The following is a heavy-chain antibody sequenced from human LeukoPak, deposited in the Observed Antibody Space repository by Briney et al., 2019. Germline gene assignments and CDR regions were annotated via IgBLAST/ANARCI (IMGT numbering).Heavy chain of an antibody. CDR1: GFTFSNYA. CDR2: ISGSGDAT. D-gene: IGHD2-15*01. V-gene: IGHV3-23*01. J-gene: IGHJ4*02. CDR3: AKCSGGSCYASGAFDY. Sequence: PGGSLRLSCAASGFTFSNYAMSWVRQAPGKGLEWASGISGSGDATWYADSVKGRFTISRDNSKNTVNLQMNSLRPEDTAVYYCAKCSGGSCYASGAFDYWGQGTLVTVSS.